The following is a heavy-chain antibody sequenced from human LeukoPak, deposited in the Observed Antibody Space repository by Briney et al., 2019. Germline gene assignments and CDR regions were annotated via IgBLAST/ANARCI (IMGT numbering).Heavy chain of an antibody. CDR1: GFTFSSYA. D-gene: IGHD3-22*01. V-gene: IGHV3-23*01. J-gene: IGHJ4*02. CDR3: AKDPELTYYYDSSGFDY. CDR2: ISGSGGST. Sequence: PGGSLRLSCAASGFTFSSYAMSWVRQAPGKGLEWVSAISGSGGSTYYADSVKGRFTISRDNSKNTLYLQMNSLRAEDTAVYYCAKDPELTYYYDSSGFDYWGQGTLVTVSS.